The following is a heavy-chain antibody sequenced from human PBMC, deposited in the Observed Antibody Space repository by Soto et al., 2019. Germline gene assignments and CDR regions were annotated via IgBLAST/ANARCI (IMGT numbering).Heavy chain of an antibody. CDR1: GFTFSSYG. J-gene: IGHJ5*02. CDR2: IWYDGSNK. D-gene: IGHD6-19*01. Sequence: GGSLRLSCAASGFTFSSYGMHWVRQAPGKGLEWVAVIWYDGSNKYYADSVKGRFTISRDNSKNTLYLQMNSLRAEDTAVYYCAREGEPFRSGWYWVYFGNWFDAWCQGTLGTVAS. CDR3: AREGEPFRSGWYWVYFGNWFDA. V-gene: IGHV3-33*01.